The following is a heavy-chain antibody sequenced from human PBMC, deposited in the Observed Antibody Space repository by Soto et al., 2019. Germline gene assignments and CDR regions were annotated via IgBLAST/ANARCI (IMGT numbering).Heavy chain of an antibody. V-gene: IGHV4-34*01. Sequence: SETLSLTCAVYGGSFSGYYWSFIRQPPGKGLECIWEINHSGSTNYNPSLKSRVTISVDTSKNQFSLKLSSVTAADTAVYYCARGRRRFLEWLPAGGWFDPWGQGTLVT. J-gene: IGHJ5*02. CDR2: INHSGST. CDR3: ARGRRRFLEWLPAGGWFDP. D-gene: IGHD3-3*01. CDR1: GGSFSGYY.